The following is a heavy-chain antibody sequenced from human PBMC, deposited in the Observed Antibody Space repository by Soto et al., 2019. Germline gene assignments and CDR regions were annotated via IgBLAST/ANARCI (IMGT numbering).Heavy chain of an antibody. CDR1: GFTFRSYG. CDR2: ISYDGSIK. Sequence: GGSLRLSCAASGFTFRSYGMHWVRQAPGRGLEWVALISYDGSIKYYADSVRGRFTISRDNSKNTLYLQMNSLRAEDTAVYYCANSEYSRYKNIDVWGQGTTVTVSS. V-gene: IGHV3-30*18. CDR3: ANSEYSRYKNIDV. J-gene: IGHJ6*02. D-gene: IGHD5-18*01.